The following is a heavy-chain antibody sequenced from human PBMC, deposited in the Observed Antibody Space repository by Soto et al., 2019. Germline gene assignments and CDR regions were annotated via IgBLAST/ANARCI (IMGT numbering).Heavy chain of an antibody. CDR1: EGTFNSYA. V-gene: IGHV1-69*01. J-gene: IGHJ4*02. Sequence: QAQVVQSGAEVRKPGSSVKLSCKASEGTFNSYAIAWVRQAPGQGLEWMGGIIPYYNTLNYAQKFQDRVTITADDSTNTVDMELSSLRSDDTAVYFFASGASRWYPYFFDSWAQGTLVTVSS. CDR2: IIPYYNTL. CDR3: ASGASRWYPYFFDS. D-gene: IGHD6-13*01.